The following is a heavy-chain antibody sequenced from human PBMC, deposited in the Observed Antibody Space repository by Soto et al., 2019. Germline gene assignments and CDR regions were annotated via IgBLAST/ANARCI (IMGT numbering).Heavy chain of an antibody. CDR2: IFYSGGT. CDR1: GDSISTYY. CDR3: ARLQLVQKVIDH. V-gene: IGHV4-59*01. D-gene: IGHD1-1*01. J-gene: IGHJ4*02. Sequence: SETLSLTCTVSGDSISTYYWSWIRQPPGKGLQWIGYIFYSGGTAYNPSLKSRVTISLDMSKKQISLKLSSVTTADTATYFCARLQLVQKVIDHWGQGNLVTVSS.